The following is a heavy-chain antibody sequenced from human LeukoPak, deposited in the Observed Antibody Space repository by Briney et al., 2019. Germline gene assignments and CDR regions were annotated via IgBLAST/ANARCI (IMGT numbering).Heavy chain of an antibody. CDR2: IDYSGST. V-gene: IGHV4-59*01. CDR1: GGTISRYF. CDR3: ARDRRRELLHAFDI. J-gene: IGHJ3*02. D-gene: IGHD1-26*01. Sequence: SETLSLTCTVSGGTISRYFWSWIRQPPGKGLEWIAYIDYSGSTNYNPSLKSRLTISLDASKNQFSLKLSSVAAADTAVYYCARDRRRELLHAFDIWGQGTMVTVSS.